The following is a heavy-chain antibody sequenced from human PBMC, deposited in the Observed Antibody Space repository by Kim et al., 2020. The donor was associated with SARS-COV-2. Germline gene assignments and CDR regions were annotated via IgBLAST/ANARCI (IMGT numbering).Heavy chain of an antibody. CDR2: ISSSSSYI. CDR1: GFTFSSYS. Sequence: GGSLRLSCAASGFTFSSYSMNWVRQAPGKGLEWVSSISSSSSYIYYADSVKGRFTISRDNAKNSLYLQMNSLRAEDTAVYYCARVPAATLQSDYWGQGTLVTVSS. CDR3: ARVPAATLQSDY. D-gene: IGHD2-2*01. V-gene: IGHV3-21*01. J-gene: IGHJ4*02.